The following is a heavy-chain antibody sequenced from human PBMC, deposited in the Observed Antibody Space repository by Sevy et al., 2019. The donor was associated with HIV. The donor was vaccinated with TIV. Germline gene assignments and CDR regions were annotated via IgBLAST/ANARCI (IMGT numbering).Heavy chain of an antibody. CDR3: ARDPPGFDY. CDR1: GFTFNTYS. CDR2: IKQDGSEK. Sequence: GGSLRLSCAASGFTFNTYSLIWVRQAPGKGLEWVANIKQDGSEKYYVDSVKGRFTISRDNAKNSLYLQMNSLRAEDTAVYYCARDPPGFDYWGQGTLVTVSS. V-gene: IGHV3-7*01. J-gene: IGHJ4*02.